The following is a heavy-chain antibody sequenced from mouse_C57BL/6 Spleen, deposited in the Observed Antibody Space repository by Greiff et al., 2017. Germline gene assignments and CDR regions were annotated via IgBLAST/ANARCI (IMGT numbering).Heavy chain of an antibody. CDR3: AILTTVVATGYYAMDY. CDR1: GYTFTGYW. D-gene: IGHD1-1*01. CDR2: ILPGSGST. V-gene: IGHV1-9*01. Sequence: QVQLQQSGAELMKPGASVTLSCKATGYTFTGYWIEWVKQRPGHGLDWIGEILPGSGSTNYNEKFKGKATFTADTSSNTAYMQLSSQTTEDSAIYYCAILTTVVATGYYAMDYWGQGTSVTVSS. J-gene: IGHJ4*01.